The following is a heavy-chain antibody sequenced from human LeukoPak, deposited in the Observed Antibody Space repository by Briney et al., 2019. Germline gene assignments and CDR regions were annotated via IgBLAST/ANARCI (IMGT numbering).Heavy chain of an antibody. CDR2: INSDGSST. Sequence: GGSMRLSCAASGFTFSSYWMHWVRQAPGKGLVWVSRINSDGSSTSYADSVKGRFTISRDNAKNALYLQMNSLRAEDTAVYYCARERDILTGYYPIDYWGQGTLVTVSS. V-gene: IGHV3-74*01. J-gene: IGHJ4*02. CDR3: ARERDILTGYYPIDY. CDR1: GFTFSSYW. D-gene: IGHD3-9*01.